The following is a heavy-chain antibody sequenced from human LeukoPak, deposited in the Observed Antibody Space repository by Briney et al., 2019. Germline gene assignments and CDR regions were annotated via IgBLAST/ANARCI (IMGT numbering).Heavy chain of an antibody. CDR2: ISSNGGST. CDR1: GFTFSSYA. D-gene: IGHD6-19*01. J-gene: IGHJ4*02. CDR3: VKDKTPYSSGRSVIFDY. V-gene: IGHV3-64D*06. Sequence: PGGSLRLSCSASGFTFSSYAMHWVRQAPGKGLEYVSAISSNGGSTYYADSVKGRFTISRDNSKNTLYLQMSSLRAEDTAVYYCVKDKTPYSSGRSVIFDYWGQGTLVTVSS.